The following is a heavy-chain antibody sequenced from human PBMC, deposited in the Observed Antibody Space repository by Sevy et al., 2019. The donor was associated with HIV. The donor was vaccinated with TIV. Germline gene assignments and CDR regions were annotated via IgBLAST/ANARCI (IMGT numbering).Heavy chain of an antibody. CDR1: GYTFTSYG. D-gene: IGHD1-26*01. J-gene: IGHJ4*02. CDR3: AREGSGSYLPPSDY. CDR2: ISAYNGNT. Sequence: ASVKVSCKASGYTFTSYGISWVRQAPGQGLEWMGWISAYNGNTNHAQKLQGRVTMTTDTSTSTAYMELRSLRSDDTAVYYCAREGSGSYLPPSDYWGQGTLVTVSS. V-gene: IGHV1-18*04.